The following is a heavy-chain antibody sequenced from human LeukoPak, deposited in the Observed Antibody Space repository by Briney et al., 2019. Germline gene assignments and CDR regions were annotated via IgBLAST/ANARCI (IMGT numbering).Heavy chain of an antibody. CDR3: AKTDCSSTSCYYYGMDV. Sequence: PGGSLRLSCAASGFTSSSYAMSWVRQAPGKGLEWVSVISGSGGNTYYADSVKGRFTISRDNSKNTLYLQMNSLRAEDTAAYYCAKTDCSSTSCYYYGMDVWGQGTTVTVSS. D-gene: IGHD2-2*01. J-gene: IGHJ6*02. CDR1: GFTSSSYA. V-gene: IGHV3-23*01. CDR2: ISGSGGNT.